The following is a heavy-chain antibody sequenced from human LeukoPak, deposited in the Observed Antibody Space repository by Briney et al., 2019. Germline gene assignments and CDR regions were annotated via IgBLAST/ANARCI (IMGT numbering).Heavy chain of an antibody. V-gene: IGHV3-21*01. CDR1: GFTFSSYS. D-gene: IGHD1-1*01. Sequence: GGSLRLSCAASGFTFSSYSMNWVRQAPGKGLEWVSSISSSSSYIYYADSVKGRFTISRDNAKNSLYLQMNSLRAEDTAVYYCARSGFFGRTGTWYYFDYWGQGTLVTVSS. CDR2: ISSSSSYI. CDR3: ARSGFFGRTGTWYYFDY. J-gene: IGHJ4*02.